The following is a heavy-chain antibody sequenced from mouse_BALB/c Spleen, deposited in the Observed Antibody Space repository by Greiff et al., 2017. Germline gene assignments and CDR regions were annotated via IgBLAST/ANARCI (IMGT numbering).Heavy chain of an antibody. Sequence: QVQLQQSGAELVRPGTSVKVSCKASGYAFTNYLIEWVKQRPGQGLEWIGVINPGSGGTNYNEKFKGKATLTADKSSSTAYMQLSSLTSDDSAVYFGARGAYGSSSSFAYWGQGTLVTVSA. V-gene: IGHV1-54*01. CDR1: GYAFTNYL. CDR2: INPGSGGT. CDR3: ARGAYGSSSSFAY. J-gene: IGHJ3*01. D-gene: IGHD1-1*01.